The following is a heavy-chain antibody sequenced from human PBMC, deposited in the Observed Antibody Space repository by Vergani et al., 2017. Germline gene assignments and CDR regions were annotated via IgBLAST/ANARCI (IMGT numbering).Heavy chain of an antibody. D-gene: IGHD2-2*01. CDR1: GFTFSSYA. CDR2: ISGSGGST. V-gene: IGHV3-23*01. Sequence: EVQLLESGGGLVQPGGSLRLSCAASGFTFSSYAMSWVRQAPGKGLEWVSAISGSGGSTYYADSVKGRFTISRDNSKNTRYLQMNSLRAEDTAVYYCAKLGGSTSFVGYFDLWGRGTLVTVSS. J-gene: IGHJ2*01. CDR3: AKLGGSTSFVGYFDL.